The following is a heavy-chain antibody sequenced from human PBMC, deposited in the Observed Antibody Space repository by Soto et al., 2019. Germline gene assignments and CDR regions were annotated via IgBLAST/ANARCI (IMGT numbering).Heavy chain of an antibody. V-gene: IGHV3-30-3*01. Sequence: GGSLRLSCAASGFTFSSYGMHWVRQAPGQGLDWVAFISYDGSDKSYADSVKGRFTISRDNSKNTLYLQMNSLTTEDTALYYCARDLQVAIFGVVIRYYGMDVWGQGTTVTVSS. J-gene: IGHJ6*02. CDR2: ISYDGSDK. CDR1: GFTFSSYG. D-gene: IGHD3-3*01. CDR3: ARDLQVAIFGVVIRYYGMDV.